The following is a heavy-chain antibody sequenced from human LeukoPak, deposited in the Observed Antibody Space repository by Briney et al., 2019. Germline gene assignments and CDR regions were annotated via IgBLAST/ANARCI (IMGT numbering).Heavy chain of an antibody. Sequence: PGGSLRLSCAVPGFTFSSSEMNWGRQAPGKGLEWVSYISSSGSTIYYADSVKGRFTISRDNAKNSLYLQMNSLRAEDTAVYYFARSQQAGECSFVYWGQGTLVTVSS. V-gene: IGHV3-48*03. CDR1: GFTFSSSE. D-gene: IGHD3-10*01. CDR2: ISSSGSTI. J-gene: IGHJ4*02. CDR3: ARSQQAGECSFVY.